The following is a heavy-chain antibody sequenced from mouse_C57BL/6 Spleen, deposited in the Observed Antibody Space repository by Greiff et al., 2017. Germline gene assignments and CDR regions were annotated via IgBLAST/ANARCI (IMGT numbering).Heavy chain of an antibody. J-gene: IGHJ3*01. D-gene: IGHD2-4*01. CDR3: AREGALLYDYDAAWFAY. V-gene: IGHV1-39*01. CDR1: GYSFTDYN. CDR2: LNPNYGTT. Sequence: EVQLQQSGPELVKPGASVKISCKASGYSFTDYNMNWVKQSNGKSLEWIGVLNPNYGTTSHNQKFKGKATLTVDQSSSTAYLQLNSLTAEDSAVYYCAREGALLYDYDAAWFAYWGQGTLVTVSA.